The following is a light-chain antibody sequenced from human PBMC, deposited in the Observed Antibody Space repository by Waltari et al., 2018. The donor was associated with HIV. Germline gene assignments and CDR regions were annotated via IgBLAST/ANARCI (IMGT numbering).Light chain of an antibody. CDR1: SSNIGNNY. V-gene: IGLV1-51*01. CDR2: DNK. CDR3: GTWDSSLSAWV. Sequence: QSVLTQSPSVSAAPGQKVTISCSGSSSNIGNNYVYWYQQPPGTAPKLLSSDNKKRPSGMPNRFSGSKSGTSATLGITGLQAGYEADYYCGTWDSSLSAWVFGGGTKLTVL. J-gene: IGLJ3*02.